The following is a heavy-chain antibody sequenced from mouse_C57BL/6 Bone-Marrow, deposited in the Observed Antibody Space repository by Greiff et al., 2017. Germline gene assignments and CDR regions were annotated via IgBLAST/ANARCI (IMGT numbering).Heavy chain of an antibody. J-gene: IGHJ3*01. CDR3: AGSGAY. CDR2: IDPSDSYT. V-gene: IGHV1-59*01. CDR1: GYTFTSYW. Sequence: QVQLQQPGAELVRPGTSVTLSCKASGYTFTSYWMHWVKQRPGQGLEWIGVIDPSDSYTNYNQKFKGQATLTVDTSSSTAYMQLSSLTSEDSAVYYCAGSGAYWGQGTLVTVSA. D-gene: IGHD1-1*01.